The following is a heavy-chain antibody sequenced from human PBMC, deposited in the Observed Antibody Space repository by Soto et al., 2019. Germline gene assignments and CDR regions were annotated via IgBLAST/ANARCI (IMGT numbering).Heavy chain of an antibody. CDR3: ARKEAAAGY. D-gene: IGHD6-13*01. CDR2: INHSGST. J-gene: IGHJ4*02. CDR1: GGSFSCYY. Sequence: KPSETLSLTCAVYGGSFSCYYWSWIRQPPGKGLEWIGEINHSGSTNYNPSLKSRVTISVDTSKNQFSLKLSSVTAADTAVYYCARKEAAAGYWGQGTLVTVSS. V-gene: IGHV4-34*01.